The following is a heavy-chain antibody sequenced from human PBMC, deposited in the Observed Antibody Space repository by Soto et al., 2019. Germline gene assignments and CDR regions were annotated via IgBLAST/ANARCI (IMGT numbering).Heavy chain of an antibody. J-gene: IGHJ6*02. CDR2: IYYSGST. V-gene: IGHV4-59*01. Sequence: PSETLSLTCTVSCGSISSYYWSWIRQPPGKGLEWIGYIYYSGSTNYNPSLKSRVTISVDTSKNQFSLKLSSVTAADTAVYYCARGFEWFGELCSMDVWGQGTTVTVSS. D-gene: IGHD3-10*01. CDR3: ARGFEWFGELCSMDV. CDR1: CGSISSYY.